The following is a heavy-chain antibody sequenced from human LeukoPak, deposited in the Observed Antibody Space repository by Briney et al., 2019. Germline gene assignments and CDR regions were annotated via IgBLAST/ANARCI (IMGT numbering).Heavy chain of an antibody. Sequence: PGGSLRLSCAASGFTFTSYSMNWVRQAPGKGLEWVSYISSSSSTIYYADSVKGRFTISRDNAKNSLYLQMNSLRAEDTAVYYCARDLTNYGDYIRDAFDIWGRGTMVTVSS. J-gene: IGHJ3*02. CDR2: ISSSSSTI. V-gene: IGHV3-48*01. D-gene: IGHD4-17*01. CDR3: ARDLTNYGDYIRDAFDI. CDR1: GFTFTSYS.